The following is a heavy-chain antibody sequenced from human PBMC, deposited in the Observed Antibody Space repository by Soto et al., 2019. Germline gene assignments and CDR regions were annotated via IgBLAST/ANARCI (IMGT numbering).Heavy chain of an antibody. V-gene: IGHV3-21*01. CDR2: ISSSSSYI. CDR3: ARDYDFWSGSYYYYYMDV. Sequence: EVQLVESGGGLVKPGGSLRLSCAASGLTFSSYSMNWVRQAPGKGLEWVSSISSSSSYIYYADSVKGRFTISRDNAKNSLYLHMNSLRAEDTAVYYCARDYDFWSGSYYYYYMDVWGKGTTVTVSS. J-gene: IGHJ6*03. D-gene: IGHD3-3*01. CDR1: GLTFSSYS.